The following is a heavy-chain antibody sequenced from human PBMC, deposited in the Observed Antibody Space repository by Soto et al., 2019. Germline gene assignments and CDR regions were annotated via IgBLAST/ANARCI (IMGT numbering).Heavy chain of an antibody. J-gene: IGHJ5*02. Sequence: ASVKVSCKASGYIFTNYYMHWVRQAPGQGLEWMGTINAGGGYTTYAQRFQGRVTMTRDTSTSTVSMELSSLRYEDTALYYCTTGGAILVVTAPFDLRGQGTLVTVSS. D-gene: IGHD2-21*02. CDR3: TTGGAILVVTAPFDL. V-gene: IGHV1-46*03. CDR1: GYIFTNYY. CDR2: INAGGGYT.